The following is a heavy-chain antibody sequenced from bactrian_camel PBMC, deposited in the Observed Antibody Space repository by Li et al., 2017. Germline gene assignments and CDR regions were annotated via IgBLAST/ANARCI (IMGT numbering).Heavy chain of an antibody. Sequence: HVQLVESGGGSVETGGSLGLSCAASEDTYSEHNMAWFRQAPGKEREAVAGIDGRRTVYFDSVKGRFAISRDNAKNTLYLQMNTLKTEDSGVYYCTTNGAVWWKSGNRGQGTQVTVS. V-gene: IGHV3S53*01. CDR3: TTNGAVWWKSGN. J-gene: IGHJ4*01. D-gene: IGHD7*01. CDR1: EDTYSEHN. CDR2: IDGRRT.